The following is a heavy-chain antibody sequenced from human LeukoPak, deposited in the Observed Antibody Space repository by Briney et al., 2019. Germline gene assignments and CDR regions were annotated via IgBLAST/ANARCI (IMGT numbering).Heavy chain of an antibody. Sequence: SCKASGGTFSSYSMNWVRQAPGKGLEWVSSISSSSSYIYYADSVKGRFTISRDNAKNSLYLQMNSLRAEDTAVYYCARGAVAGTGFDYWGQGTLVTVSS. D-gene: IGHD6-19*01. CDR2: ISSSSSYI. V-gene: IGHV3-21*01. J-gene: IGHJ4*02. CDR1: GGTFSSYS. CDR3: ARGAVAGTGFDY.